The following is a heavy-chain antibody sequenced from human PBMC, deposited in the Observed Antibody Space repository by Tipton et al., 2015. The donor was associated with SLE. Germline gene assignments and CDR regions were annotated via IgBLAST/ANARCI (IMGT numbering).Heavy chain of an antibody. Sequence: TLSLTCAVSGYSISSGSYWGWFRQPPGKGLEWIGCLFHSGSTYYNPSLKSRVTISVDTSRNQFSLKLSSVTAADTAVYYCARCRKWRDSSSYYDYFDYWGQGTLVTVSS. CDR3: ARCRKWRDSSSYYDYFDY. V-gene: IGHV4-38-2*01. J-gene: IGHJ4*02. CDR2: LFHSGST. CDR1: GYSISSGSY. D-gene: IGHD6-13*01.